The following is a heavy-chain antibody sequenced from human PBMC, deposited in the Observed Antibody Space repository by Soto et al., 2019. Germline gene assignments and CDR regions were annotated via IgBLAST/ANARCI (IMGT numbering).Heavy chain of an antibody. CDR3: AKRKAYYYDASGYYEY. J-gene: IGHJ4*02. CDR1: GFTFTSYA. V-gene: IGHV3-23*01. CDR2: FSGTGIKI. D-gene: IGHD3-22*01. Sequence: PGGSLRLSCAASGFTFTSYAMSWVRQAPGKGLAWVAAFSGTGIKIYYADSVKGRFTISRDPSNNTLYLQMSSLRDDDTAVYYCAKRKAYYYDASGYYEYWGQGTLVTVSS.